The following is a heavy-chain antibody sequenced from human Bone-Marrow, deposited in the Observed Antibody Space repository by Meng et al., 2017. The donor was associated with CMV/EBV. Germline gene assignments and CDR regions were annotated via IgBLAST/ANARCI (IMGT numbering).Heavy chain of an antibody. J-gene: IGHJ6*02. V-gene: IGHV1-2*02. Sequence: ASVKVSCKASGYTFTGYYMHWVRQAPGQGLEWMGWINPDSGGTNYAQKFQGRVTMTRDTSISTAYMELTRLRYDDTAVYYCATDRGKVGLRIYSYYGMDVWGQGTTVTVSS. CDR3: ATDRGKVGLRIYSYYGMDV. CDR1: GYTFTGYY. CDR2: INPDSGGT. D-gene: IGHD1-26*01.